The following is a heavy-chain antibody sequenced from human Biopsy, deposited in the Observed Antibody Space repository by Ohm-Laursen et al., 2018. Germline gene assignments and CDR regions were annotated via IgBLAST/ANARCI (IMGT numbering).Heavy chain of an antibody. CDR2: IYYSGSI. V-gene: IGHV4-59*08. D-gene: IGHD2-2*02. Sequence: SDTLSLTCPVSGGSVNSYYWSWIRQPPGKGLEWIGYIYYSGSINYNPSLKSRVTISLDTSKNQFSLKLSSVTAADTAVYYCASMPAAIHEPNYSYYGMHVWGQGTTVTVSS. J-gene: IGHJ6*02. CDR3: ASMPAAIHEPNYSYYGMHV. CDR1: GGSVNSYY.